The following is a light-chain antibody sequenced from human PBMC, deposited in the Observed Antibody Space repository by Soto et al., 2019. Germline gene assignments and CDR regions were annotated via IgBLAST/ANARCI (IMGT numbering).Light chain of an antibody. CDR3: LEASSFPFT. J-gene: IGKJ3*01. Sequence: DLQMTQSPSSVSASVGDRLTITCRASQGISDWLAWYQQKPGKAPKLLIYAESTVNSGVPSLFSGTGSGTVFTLTISSLQTEDFATYYCLEASSFPFTFGPGTKVEIK. CDR1: QGISDW. V-gene: IGKV1-12*01. CDR2: AES.